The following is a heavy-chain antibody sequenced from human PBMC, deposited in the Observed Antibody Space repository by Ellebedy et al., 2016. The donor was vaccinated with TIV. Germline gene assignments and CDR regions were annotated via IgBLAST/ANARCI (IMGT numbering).Heavy chain of an antibody. CDR2: IIPMFGTA. Sequence: AASVKVSCKASGGTFSSYAISWVRQAPGQGLEWMGGIIPMFGTANYAPRFQGRVTITADESTSTAYMELSSLRSEDTAVYYCARGGYYDSSGYYNWFFDLWGRGTLVTVSS. CDR3: ARGGYYDSSGYYNWFFDL. D-gene: IGHD3-22*01. J-gene: IGHJ2*01. V-gene: IGHV1-69*13. CDR1: GGTFSSYA.